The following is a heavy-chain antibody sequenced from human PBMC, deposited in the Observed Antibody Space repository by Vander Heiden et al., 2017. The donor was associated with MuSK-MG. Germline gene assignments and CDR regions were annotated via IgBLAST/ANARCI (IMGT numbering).Heavy chain of an antibody. CDR3: ARRNWGSRGSDY. V-gene: IGHV4-39*01. J-gene: IGHJ4*02. CDR1: GGSISSSSYY. Sequence: QLQLQESGPGLVKPSETLSLTCTVSGGSISSSSYYWGWIRQPPGKGLEWIGSIYYSGSTYYNPSLKSRVTISVDTSKNQFSLKLSSVTAADTAVYYCARRNWGSRGSDYWGQGTLVTVSS. CDR2: IYYSGST. D-gene: IGHD7-27*01.